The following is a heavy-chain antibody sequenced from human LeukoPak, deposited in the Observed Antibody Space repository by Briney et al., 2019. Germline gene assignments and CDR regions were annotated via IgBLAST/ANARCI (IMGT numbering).Heavy chain of an antibody. Sequence: GGSLRLPCAASVYIFSSYDFHWVRQAPDKGLEGVAVIWYDGSYQYYADSVKGRFTLSRDNSQNALYLQVESLSVEDRSVYYCSKARAVRYLDCWGQGTLVTVSS. CDR1: VYIFSSYD. J-gene: IGHJ4*02. V-gene: IGHV3-33*06. CDR2: IWYDGSYQ. D-gene: IGHD2-8*01. CDR3: SKARAVRYLDC.